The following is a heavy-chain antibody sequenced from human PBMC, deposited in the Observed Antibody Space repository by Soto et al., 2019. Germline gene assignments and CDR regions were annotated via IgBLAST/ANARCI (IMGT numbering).Heavy chain of an antibody. D-gene: IGHD6-19*01. J-gene: IGHJ3*02. CDR3: ARDVLAVPGTRAFDI. CDR1: GGSISTVNW. CDR2: IHHSGST. Sequence: PSETLSLTCTVSGGSISTVNWWSWVRQSPGKGLEWIGEIHHSGSTSYTPSLKSRVTMSADKSKNQFSLRLNSVTAADTAVYYCARDVLAVPGTRAFDIWGQGTMVTVS. V-gene: IGHV4-4*02.